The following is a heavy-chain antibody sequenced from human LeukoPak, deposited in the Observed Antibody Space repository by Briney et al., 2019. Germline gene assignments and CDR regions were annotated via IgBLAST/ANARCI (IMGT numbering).Heavy chain of an antibody. CDR2: IRKKAYGGTT. J-gene: IGHJ3*01. D-gene: IGHD3-22*01. CDR3: TRDRVSSGYYYDSSGT. Sequence: PGGSLRLSCTASGFTFGDYAMSWVRQAPGKGLEWVGFIRKKAYGGTTEYAASVKGRFTISRDDSKSIAYLQMNSLKTEDTAVYYCTRDRVSSGYYYDSSGTWGQGTMVTVSS. V-gene: IGHV3-49*04. CDR1: GFTFGDYA.